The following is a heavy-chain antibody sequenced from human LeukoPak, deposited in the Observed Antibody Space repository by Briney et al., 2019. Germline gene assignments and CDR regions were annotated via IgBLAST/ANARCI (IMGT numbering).Heavy chain of an antibody. D-gene: IGHD1-14*01. CDR2: IRQDSVYK. Sequence: PGGSVRLSCSASGFTLSRHNMSWVRQAPGKGLEWVANIRQDSVYKFFVDSVKGRFSISRDNDKNSLSLQMNSLRAEDAAMYYCVREGRTTSGDDAFDIWGQGTMVTVSS. CDR1: GFTLSRHN. V-gene: IGHV3-7*01. CDR3: VREGRTTSGDDAFDI. J-gene: IGHJ3*02.